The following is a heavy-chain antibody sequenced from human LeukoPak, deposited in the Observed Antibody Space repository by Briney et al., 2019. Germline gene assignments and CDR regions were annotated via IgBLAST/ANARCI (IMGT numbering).Heavy chain of an antibody. CDR2: IYYSGST. Sequence: SQTLSLTCTVSGGSISSGGYYWSWIRQHPGKGLEWIGYIYYSGSTYYNPSLKSRVTISVDTSKNQFSLKLSSATAADTAVYYCARAEEPYNWFDPWGQGTLVTVSS. V-gene: IGHV4-31*03. J-gene: IGHJ5*02. D-gene: IGHD1-14*01. CDR1: GGSISSGGYY. CDR3: ARAEEPYNWFDP.